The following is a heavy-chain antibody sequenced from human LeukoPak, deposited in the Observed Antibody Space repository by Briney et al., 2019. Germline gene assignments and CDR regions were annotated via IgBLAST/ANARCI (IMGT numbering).Heavy chain of an antibody. D-gene: IGHD6-13*01. V-gene: IGHV1-2*04. J-gene: IGHJ4*02. Sequence: GASVKVSCKASGYTFTGYYMHWVRQAPGQGLEWMGWINPNSGGTNYAQKFQGWVTMTRDTSISTAYMELSRLRSDDTAVYYCARAIAAAGLPPFFDHWGQGTLVTVSS. CDR3: ARAIAAAGLPPFFDH. CDR2: INPNSGGT. CDR1: GYTFTGYY.